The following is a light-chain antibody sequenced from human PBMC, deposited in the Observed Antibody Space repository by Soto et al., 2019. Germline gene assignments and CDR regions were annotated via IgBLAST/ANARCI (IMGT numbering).Light chain of an antibody. J-gene: IGKJ3*01. V-gene: IGKV3-15*01. CDR1: QGVSTN. CDR3: QQYGRSPGLFT. CDR2: GAS. Sequence: EIVMTQSPATLSVSPGESATLSCRASQGVSTNFAWYQQKLGQPPRLLIYGASTRATGISARFSGSGSGTEFTLTISSLQSEDFAVYYCQQYGRSPGLFTFGPGTKVDIK.